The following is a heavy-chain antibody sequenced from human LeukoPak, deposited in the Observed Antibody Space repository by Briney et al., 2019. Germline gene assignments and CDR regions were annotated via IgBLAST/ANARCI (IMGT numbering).Heavy chain of an antibody. Sequence: SETLSLTCTVSGGSISSSSYYWGWIRQPPGKGLEWIGSIYYSGSTYYNPSLKSRVTISVDTSKNQFSLKLSSVTAADTAVYYCARTNCSGGSCSYYFDYWGQGTLVTVSS. J-gene: IGHJ4*02. CDR3: ARTNCSGGSCSYYFDY. CDR1: GGSISSSSYY. V-gene: IGHV4-39*07. CDR2: IYYSGST. D-gene: IGHD2-15*01.